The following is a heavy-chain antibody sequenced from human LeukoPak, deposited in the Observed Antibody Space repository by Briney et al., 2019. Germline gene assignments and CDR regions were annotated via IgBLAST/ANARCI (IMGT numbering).Heavy chain of an antibody. J-gene: IGHJ3*02. CDR1: GFTFSSYS. D-gene: IGHD4-17*01. CDR3: ARSTTVTGDAFDI. Sequence: PGGSLRLSCAASGFTFSSYSMNWVRQAPGKGLEWVSSISSSSSYIYYADSVKGRFTISRDNAKNSLYLQMNSLRAEDTAVYYCARSTTVTGDAFDIWGQGTMVTVSS. CDR2: ISSSSSYI. V-gene: IGHV3-21*01.